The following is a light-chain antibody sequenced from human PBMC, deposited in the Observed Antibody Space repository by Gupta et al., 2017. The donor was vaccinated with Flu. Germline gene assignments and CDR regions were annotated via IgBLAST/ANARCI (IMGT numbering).Light chain of an antibody. Sequence: QSALTQPSPVSGAPGQSVTIFCTGTNSDVGYYNYVSWYQQHPGKAPKFMIYDINHRPSGVLYRFSGSKSGSTASRTISGDEPADEDDYYCDSNAGTYVLGPGTKVTVL. J-gene: IGLJ1*01. CDR2: DIN. V-gene: IGLV2-11*01. CDR1: NSDVGYYNY. CDR3: DSNAGTYV.